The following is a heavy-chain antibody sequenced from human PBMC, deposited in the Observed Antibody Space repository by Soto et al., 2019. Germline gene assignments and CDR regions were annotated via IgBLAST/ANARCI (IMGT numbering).Heavy chain of an antibody. J-gene: IGHJ6*02. CDR3: ATHGATTMARGAMKHYYYVMDV. D-gene: IGHD3-10*01. V-gene: IGHV1-69*06. Sequence: QVQLVQSGAEAGKPGSSVKVSCRASGGIFSSFTISWVRQAPGQGLEWLGGIIPIFDTPTYAQNFQGRVTISAEKSRNTGYMELSSLRAEDTAVYYCATHGATTMARGAMKHYYYVMDVWGQGTTVTVSS. CDR2: IIPIFDTP. CDR1: GGIFSSFT.